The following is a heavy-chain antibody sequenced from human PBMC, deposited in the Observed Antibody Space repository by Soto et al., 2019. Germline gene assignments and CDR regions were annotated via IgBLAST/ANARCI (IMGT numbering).Heavy chain of an antibody. J-gene: IGHJ4*02. Sequence: ASVKVSCKASGYTFTSYGISWVRQAPGQGLEWMGWISAYNGNTNYAQKLQGRVTMTTDTSTSTAYMELRSLRSDDTAVYYCAREGQQLAFADDYYFDYWGQGTLVTVSS. D-gene: IGHD6-13*01. CDR1: GYTFTSYG. CDR3: AREGQQLAFADDYYFDY. V-gene: IGHV1-18*01. CDR2: ISAYNGNT.